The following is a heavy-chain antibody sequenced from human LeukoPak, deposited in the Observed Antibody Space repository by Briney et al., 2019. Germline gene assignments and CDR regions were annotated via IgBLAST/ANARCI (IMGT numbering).Heavy chain of an antibody. CDR3: ARVTGPLDY. V-gene: IGHV4-34*01. CDR2: INHSGST. J-gene: IGHJ4*02. Sequence: PSETLTLTCAVYGGCFSGYYWSWIRQPPGKGLEWIGEINHSGSTNYNPSLKSRVTISVDTSKNQFSLKLSSVTAADTAVYYCARVTGPLDYWGQGTLVTVSS. CDR1: GGCFSGYY.